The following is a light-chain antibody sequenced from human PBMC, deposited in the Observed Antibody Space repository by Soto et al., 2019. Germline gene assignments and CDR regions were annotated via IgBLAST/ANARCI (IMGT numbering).Light chain of an antibody. CDR2: KAS. CDR1: QSIDNW. CDR3: QQYNGYRWT. V-gene: IGKV1-5*03. Sequence: DIQMTQSPSTLSASVGDRVTITCRASQSIDNWLAWYQQKPGKAPKIPIYKASTLESGVPSRFSGSRSGTEFTLTISSLQPDDFATYYCQQYNGYRWTFGQGTKVDI. J-gene: IGKJ1*01.